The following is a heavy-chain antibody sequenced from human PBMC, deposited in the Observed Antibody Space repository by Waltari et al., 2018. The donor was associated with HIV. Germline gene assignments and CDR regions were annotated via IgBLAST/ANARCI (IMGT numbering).Heavy chain of an antibody. CDR1: GGSFSGYY. CDR2: INHSGST. J-gene: IGHJ5*02. D-gene: IGHD3-3*01. V-gene: IGHV4-34*01. CDR3: ARGVLRFLEWFRPTARSHNWFDP. Sequence: QVQLQQWGAGLLKPSETLSLTCAVYGGSFSGYYWSWIRQPPGQGLEWIGEINHSGSTNYNPSLKSRVTISVDTSKNQFSLKLSSVTAADTAVYFCARGVLRFLEWFRPTARSHNWFDPWGQGTLVTVSS.